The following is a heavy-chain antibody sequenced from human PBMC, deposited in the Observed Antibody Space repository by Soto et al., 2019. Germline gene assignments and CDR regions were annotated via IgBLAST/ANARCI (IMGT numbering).Heavy chain of an antibody. Sequence: QVQLVESGGGVVQPGRSLRLSCAASGFTFNSYGMHWVRQAPGKGLEWVAVISYDGSNKYYADSVKGRFTISRDNSMNTLYLQMNSLRAEDTAVYYCAKESYYDSSGYYSDYFDYWGQGTLVTVSS. CDR2: ISYDGSNK. V-gene: IGHV3-30*18. J-gene: IGHJ4*02. D-gene: IGHD3-22*01. CDR3: AKESYYDSSGYYSDYFDY. CDR1: GFTFNSYG.